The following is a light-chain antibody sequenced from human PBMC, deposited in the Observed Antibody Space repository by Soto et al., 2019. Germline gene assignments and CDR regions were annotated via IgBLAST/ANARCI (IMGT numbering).Light chain of an antibody. CDR1: SSDVGGYNY. Sequence: QSALTQPASVSGSPGQSITISCIGTSSDVGGYNYVSWYQQHPGKAPKLMIQDVSDRPSGVPNRFSGSKSGNTASLTISGLQAEDEADYYCSSYSSSTTLVVFGGGTKLTVL. CDR2: DVS. V-gene: IGLV2-14*01. J-gene: IGLJ2*01. CDR3: SSYSSSTTLVV.